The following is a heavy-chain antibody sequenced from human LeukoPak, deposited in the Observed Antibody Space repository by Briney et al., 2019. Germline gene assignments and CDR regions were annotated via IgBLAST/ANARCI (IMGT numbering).Heavy chain of an antibody. CDR1: GGSFSGYY. V-gene: IGHV4-34*01. J-gene: IGHJ5*02. Sequence: SETLSLTCAVYGGSFSGYYWSWIRQPPGKGLEWIGEINHSGSTNYNPSLKSRVTMSVDTSKNQFSLKLSSVTAADTAVYYCARGGPDIVVVPAAWSWFDPWGQGTLVTVSS. D-gene: IGHD2-2*01. CDR3: ARGGPDIVVVPAAWSWFDP. CDR2: INHSGST.